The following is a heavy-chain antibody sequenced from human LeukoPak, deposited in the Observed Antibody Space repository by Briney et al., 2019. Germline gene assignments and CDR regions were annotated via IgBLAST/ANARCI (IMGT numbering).Heavy chain of an antibody. CDR1: GGSFSGYY. D-gene: IGHD6-6*01. V-gene: IGHV4-34*01. CDR2: INHSGST. CDR3: ARGWHGSSSGGYYFVY. J-gene: IGHJ4*02. Sequence: SETLSLTCAVYGGSFSGYYWSWIRQPPGKGLEWIGEINHSGSTNYNPSLKSRVTISVDTSKNQFSLKLSSVTAADTAVYYCARGWHGSSSGGYYFVYWGQGTLVTVSS.